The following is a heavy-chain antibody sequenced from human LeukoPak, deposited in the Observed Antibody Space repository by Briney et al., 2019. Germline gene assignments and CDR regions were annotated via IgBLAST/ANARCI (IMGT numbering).Heavy chain of an antibody. D-gene: IGHD5-24*01. CDR3: ARDLVATISGYYYYGMDV. CDR2: IKQDGSEK. Sequence: GGSLRLSCAASRFTFSSYWMSWVRQAPGKGLEWVANIKQDGSEKYYVDSVKGRFTISRDNAKNSLYLQMNSLRAEDTAVYYCARDLVATISGYYYYGMDVWGQGTTVTVSS. J-gene: IGHJ6*02. V-gene: IGHV3-7*01. CDR1: RFTFSSYW.